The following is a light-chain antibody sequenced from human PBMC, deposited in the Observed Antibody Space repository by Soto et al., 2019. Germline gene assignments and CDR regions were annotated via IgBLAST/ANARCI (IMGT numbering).Light chain of an antibody. Sequence: QAVVTQEPSLTVSPGGTVTLTCASSTGAVTTDYYPNWFQQKPGQAPRGLIYSTNNKHSWTPARLSGSLLGGKAALTLSNLEPEDEAQFFCPLYYGGSLVFGGGTKLTVL. V-gene: IGLV7-43*01. CDR3: PLYYGGSLV. J-gene: IGLJ3*02. CDR1: TGAVTTDYY. CDR2: STN.